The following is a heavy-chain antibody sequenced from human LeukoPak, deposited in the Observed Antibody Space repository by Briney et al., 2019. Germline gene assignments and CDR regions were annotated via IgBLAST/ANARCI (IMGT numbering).Heavy chain of an antibody. J-gene: IGHJ3*02. Sequence: SETLSLTCAVYGGSFSGYYWSWIRQPPGKGLEWIGEINHSGSTNYNPSLKSRVTISVVTSKNQFSLKLSSVTAADTAVYFCARWLRGTFDIWGQGTMVTVSS. CDR2: INHSGST. CDR3: ARWLRGTFDI. D-gene: IGHD3-16*01. V-gene: IGHV4-34*01. CDR1: GGSFSGYY.